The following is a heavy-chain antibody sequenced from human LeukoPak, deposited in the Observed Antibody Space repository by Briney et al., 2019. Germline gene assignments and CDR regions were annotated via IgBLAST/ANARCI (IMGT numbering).Heavy chain of an antibody. V-gene: IGHV3-53*04. CDR1: GFTVSSNY. Sequence: GGSLRLSCVASGFTVSSNYMSWVRQAPGKGLEWVSVIYSGGSIYYADSVKSRFTISRHNSKNTLYLQMNSLRAEDTAVYYCARDSYHGSGSSWGQGTLVTVSS. CDR3: ARDSYHGSGSS. CDR2: IYSGGSI. D-gene: IGHD3-10*01. J-gene: IGHJ4*02.